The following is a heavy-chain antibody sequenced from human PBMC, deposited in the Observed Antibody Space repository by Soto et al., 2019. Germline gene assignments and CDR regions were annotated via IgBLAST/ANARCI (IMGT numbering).Heavy chain of an antibody. V-gene: IGHV3-30-3*01. CDR2: ISYDGSNK. J-gene: IGHJ6*02. D-gene: IGHD2-15*01. Sequence: ESGGGVVQPGRSLRLSCAASGFTFSSYAMHWVRQAPGKGLEWVAVISYDGSNKYYADSGKGRFTISRDNSKNTLYLQMNSLRAEDTAVYYCARDKDCSGGSCYTTGAYYYYYGMDVWGQGTTVTVSS. CDR1: GFTFSSYA. CDR3: ARDKDCSGGSCYTTGAYYYYYGMDV.